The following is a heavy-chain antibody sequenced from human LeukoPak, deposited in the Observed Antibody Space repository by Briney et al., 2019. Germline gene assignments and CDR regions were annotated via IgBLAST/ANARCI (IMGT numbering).Heavy chain of an antibody. CDR3: ARRSTYHDY. CDR2: IDPSDSYT. V-gene: IGHV5-10-1*01. D-gene: IGHD2-2*01. Sequence: GGSLRLSCKGSGYIFSSYWISWVRQMPGKGLGWMGRIDPSDSYTNYSPSFQGHVTISTDKSISTAYLQWSSLKASDTAVYYCARRSTYHDYWGQGTLVTVSS. CDR1: GYIFSSYW. J-gene: IGHJ4*02.